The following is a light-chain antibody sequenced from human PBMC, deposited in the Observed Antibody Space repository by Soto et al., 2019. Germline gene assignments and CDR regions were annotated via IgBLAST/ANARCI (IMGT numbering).Light chain of an antibody. CDR1: QSVSYNY. V-gene: IGKV3-20*01. CDR2: GAS. J-gene: IGKJ5*01. Sequence: EIVLKQSPGTLSLSPGERATFSCRASQSVSYNYLAWYQQKVGQAPRLLIYGASERATGVPDRFSGSGSGTDFTLSISSLEPADFAVYYCQQYDSTSITFGQGTRLEI. CDR3: QQYDSTSIT.